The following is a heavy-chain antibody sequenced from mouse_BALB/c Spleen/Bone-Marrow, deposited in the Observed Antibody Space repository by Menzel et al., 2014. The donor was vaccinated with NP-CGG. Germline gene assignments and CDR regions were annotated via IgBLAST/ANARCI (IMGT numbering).Heavy chain of an antibody. D-gene: IGHD4-1*01. CDR2: ISSGSSTI. CDR1: GFTFSSFG. Sequence: EVYLVESGGGLVQPGGSRKLSCAASGFTFSSFGMHWVRQAPERGLEWVAYISSGSSTIFYADTVKGRFTISRDNPKNTLFLQMTSQRSEDTAMYYCTRGGNWEDFDYWGQGTTLTVSS. V-gene: IGHV5-17*02. CDR3: TRGGNWEDFDY. J-gene: IGHJ2*01.